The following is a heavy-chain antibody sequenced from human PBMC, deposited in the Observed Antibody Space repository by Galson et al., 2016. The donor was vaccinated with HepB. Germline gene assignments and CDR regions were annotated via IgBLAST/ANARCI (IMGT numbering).Heavy chain of an antibody. CDR1: GFSLFTSGVG. CDR3: AHLTMIDNFYAFDI. CDR2: IYWDDGK. J-gene: IGHJ3*02. D-gene: IGHD3-22*01. Sequence: PALVKPTQTLTLTCTFSGFSLFTSGVGVGWIRQPPGRALEWLALIYWDDGKSYSPSLKSRLTITKDTSKNQVVLTMTNMDPVDTATYYCAHLTMIDNFYAFDIWGQGTMVTVSS. V-gene: IGHV2-5*02.